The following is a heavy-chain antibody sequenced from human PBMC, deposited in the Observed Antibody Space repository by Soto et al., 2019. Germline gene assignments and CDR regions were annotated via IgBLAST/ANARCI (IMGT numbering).Heavy chain of an antibody. J-gene: IGHJ4*02. Sequence: QVQLQESGPGLVKPSQTLSLTCTVSGDSIGTGGYYWDWIRQHPGKGPEWIGYIHYSGNTYYNPSLKSRLTISLDTSKNQFSLYLSSVTAADTAVYYCATNHDDISGRTPLLFDSWGQGTLVTVSS. CDR1: GDSIGTGGYY. CDR2: IHYSGNT. CDR3: ATNHDDISGRTPLLFDS. D-gene: IGHD3-22*01. V-gene: IGHV4-31*03.